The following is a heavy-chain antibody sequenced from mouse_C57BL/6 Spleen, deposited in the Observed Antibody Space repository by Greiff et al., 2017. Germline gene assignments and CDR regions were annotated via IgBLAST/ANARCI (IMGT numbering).Heavy chain of an antibody. Sequence: QVQLQQPGAELVKPGASVTMSCKASGYTFTSYWITWVKQRPGKGLEWIGDLYPGSGSPNYNEKFKSKATLTVDTSSSTAYMQLSSLTSEDSAVYYCAIEEPYLGFYYWGQGTTRTVSS. J-gene: IGHJ2*01. CDR3: AIEEPYLGFYY. V-gene: IGHV1-55*01. CDR1: GYTFTSYW. D-gene: IGHD2-10*01. CDR2: LYPGSGSP.